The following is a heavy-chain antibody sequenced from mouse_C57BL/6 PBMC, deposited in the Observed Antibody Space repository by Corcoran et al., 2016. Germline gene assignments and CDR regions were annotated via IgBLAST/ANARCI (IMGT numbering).Heavy chain of an antibody. J-gene: IGHJ4*01. CDR3: ARVQLRLDYAMDY. Sequence: QVTLKESGPGILQSSQTLSLTCSFSGFSLSTSGMGVSWIRQPSGKGLEWLAHIYWDDDKRYNPSLKSRLTISKDTSRNQVFLKITSVDTADTATYYCARVQLRLDYAMDYWGQGTSVTVSS. D-gene: IGHD3-2*02. CDR2: IYWDDDK. V-gene: IGHV8-12*01. CDR1: GFSLSTSGMG.